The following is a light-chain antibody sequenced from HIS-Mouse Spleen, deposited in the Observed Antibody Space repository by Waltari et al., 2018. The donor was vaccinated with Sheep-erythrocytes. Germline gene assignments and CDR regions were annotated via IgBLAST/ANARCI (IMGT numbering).Light chain of an antibody. V-gene: IGLV3-1*01. CDR2: QDS. CDR3: QAWDSSTVV. J-gene: IGLJ2*01. Sequence: SSELTQPPSVSVSPGQTASITCSGDKLGDKYACWYHQKPGQSPVLVIYQDSKRPSGIPVRFSGSNSGNTATLTISGTQAMDEADYYCQAWDSSTVVFGGGTKLTVL. CDR1: KLGDKY.